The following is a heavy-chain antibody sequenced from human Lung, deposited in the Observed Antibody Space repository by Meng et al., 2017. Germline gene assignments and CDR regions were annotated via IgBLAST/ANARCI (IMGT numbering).Heavy chain of an antibody. Sequence: QVHLVQAGAEVKKPGASVTVSCKASGYTFTSYGISWVRQAPGQGLEWRGWISTYNGNTNYARKLRGRFTMTTDTSTSTAYMELRSLTSDGTTVYYCARDGDIVLLRGWFDPWGQGTLVTVSS. CDR1: GYTFTSYG. CDR2: ISTYNGNT. CDR3: ARDGDIVLLRGWFDP. D-gene: IGHD2-8*02. J-gene: IGHJ5*02. V-gene: IGHV1-18*01.